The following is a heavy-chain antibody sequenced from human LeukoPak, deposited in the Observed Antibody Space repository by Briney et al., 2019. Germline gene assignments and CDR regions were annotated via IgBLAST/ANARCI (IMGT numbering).Heavy chain of an antibody. V-gene: IGHV4-4*07. CDR1: GGSIDAYY. CDR3: ARHSSSSWYPYFDY. CDR2: MFTSGDT. J-gene: IGHJ4*02. Sequence: PSETLSLTCTVSGGSIDAYYWTWIRQPGDKRLEWLGRMFTSGDTYYNPSLRGRLTISLDTAKNQIFLKLTSVTAADTAVYYCARHSSSSWYPYFDYWGQGTLVTVSS. D-gene: IGHD6-13*01.